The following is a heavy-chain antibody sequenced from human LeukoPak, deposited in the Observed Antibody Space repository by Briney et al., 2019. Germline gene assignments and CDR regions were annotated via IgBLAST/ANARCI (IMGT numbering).Heavy chain of an antibody. J-gene: IGHJ5*02. Sequence: PSETLSLTRTVSGGPVSSSSYYWGWIRQPPGKGLEWIGSMYYIGSTYYNPSLKSRVSMSVDTSKNQFSLKLSSVTAADTAVYFCAKYRGYYDSSDYTLYNWVDPWGQGTLVTVSS. CDR1: GGPVSSSSYY. V-gene: IGHV4-39*01. CDR3: AKYRGYYDSSDYTLYNWVDP. CDR2: MYYIGST. D-gene: IGHD3-22*01.